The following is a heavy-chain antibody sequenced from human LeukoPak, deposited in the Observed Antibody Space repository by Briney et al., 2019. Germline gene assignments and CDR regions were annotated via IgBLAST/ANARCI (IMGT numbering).Heavy chain of an antibody. D-gene: IGHD2-8*01. J-gene: IGHJ6*03. CDR1: GGSISSITNW. V-gene: IGHV4-4*02. CDR3: ATNGYYCMDV. CDR2: IYHSGGT. Sequence: SETLSLTCAVSGGSISSITNWWSWVRQPPGKGLEWIGEIYHSGGTNYNPSLKSRITISVDKSQNQFSLKVNSLTAADTAVYYCATNGYYCMDVWGKGTTVTVSS.